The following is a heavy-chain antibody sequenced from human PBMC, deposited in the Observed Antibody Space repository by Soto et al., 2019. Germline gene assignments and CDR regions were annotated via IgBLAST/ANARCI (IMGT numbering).Heavy chain of an antibody. D-gene: IGHD2-21*02. J-gene: IGHJ4*02. V-gene: IGHV3-23*01. CDR3: AKAEDKPATAPVDY. Sequence: PGGSLRLSCAASGFTFSSYAMSWVRQAPGKGLEWVSSISGSGGSTYYADSVKGRFTISRDNSKNTLYLQMNSLRAEDTAVYYCAKAEDKPATAPVDYWGQGNLVTVS. CDR2: ISGSGGST. CDR1: GFTFSSYA.